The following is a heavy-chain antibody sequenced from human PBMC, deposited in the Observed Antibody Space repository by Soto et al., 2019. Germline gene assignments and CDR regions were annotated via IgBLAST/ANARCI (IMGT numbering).Heavy chain of an antibody. Sequence: QVQLVESGGGVVQPGRSLRLSCAAGFTFSSYGMHWVRQAPGKGLEWVAVIWYDGSNTYYADSVKGRFTISRDNSKNTLYLQMNSLRAEDTAVYYCARETGSYGLDVWGQGTTVTVSS. V-gene: IGHV3-33*01. CDR2: IWYDGSNT. CDR1: GFTFSSYG. J-gene: IGHJ6*02. CDR3: ARETGSYGLDV.